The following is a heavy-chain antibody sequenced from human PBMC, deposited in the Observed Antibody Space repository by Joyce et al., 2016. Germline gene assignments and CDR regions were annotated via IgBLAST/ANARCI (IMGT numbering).Heavy chain of an antibody. D-gene: IGHD5-24*01. Sequence: QVQLVQSGAELRQPGASVKVSCKASGYTFTGHYIHWVRQVPGQGLEWMGWISPHSGGTNYAQKFQGRVTMTSDTSISTAYMELTRLTSDDTAVFYCTRGGDGYLNNWFDPWGQGTPVTVSS. V-gene: IGHV1-2*02. J-gene: IGHJ5*02. CDR2: ISPHSGGT. CDR3: TRGGDGYLNNWFDP. CDR1: GYTFTGHY.